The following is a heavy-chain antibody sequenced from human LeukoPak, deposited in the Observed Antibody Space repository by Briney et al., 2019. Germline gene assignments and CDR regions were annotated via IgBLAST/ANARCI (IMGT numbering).Heavy chain of an antibody. D-gene: IGHD2-21*02. CDR2: IYYSGST. CDR3: ARLGVTVDY. V-gene: IGHV4-39*01. Sequence: SETLSLTCSVSGGSISSSSYYWGWIRQPPGKGLEWIGSIYYSGSTYYNPSLKSRVTISVDTSKNQFSLKLSSVTAADTAVYYCARLGVTVDYWGQGTLVTVSS. J-gene: IGHJ4*02. CDR1: GGSISSSSYY.